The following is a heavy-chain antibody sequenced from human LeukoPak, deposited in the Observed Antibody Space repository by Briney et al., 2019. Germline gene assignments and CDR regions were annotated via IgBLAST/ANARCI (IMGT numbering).Heavy chain of an antibody. CDR2: ISAYNGNT. D-gene: IGHD6-19*01. Sequence: ASVKVSCKASGYTFTSYGISWVRQAPGQGLEWMGWISAYNGNTNYAQKLQGRVTMTTDASTSTAYMELRSLRSDDTAVYYCARDPGIAVARTFDYWGQGTLVTVSS. V-gene: IGHV1-18*01. CDR1: GYTFTSYG. J-gene: IGHJ4*02. CDR3: ARDPGIAVARTFDY.